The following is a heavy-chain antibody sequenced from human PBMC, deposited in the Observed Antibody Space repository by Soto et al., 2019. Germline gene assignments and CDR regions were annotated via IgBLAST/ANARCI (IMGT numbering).Heavy chain of an antibody. J-gene: IGHJ4*02. Sequence: PSETLSLTCAVSGGSISSGGYSWSWIRQPPGKGLEWIGYIYHSGSTYYNPSLKSRVTISVDRSKNQFSLKLSSVTAADTAVYYCASLGFTDYYGSGSYYDYWGQGTLVTVSS. CDR1: GGSISSGGYS. CDR2: IYHSGST. V-gene: IGHV4-30-2*01. D-gene: IGHD3-10*01. CDR3: ASLGFTDYYGSGSYYDY.